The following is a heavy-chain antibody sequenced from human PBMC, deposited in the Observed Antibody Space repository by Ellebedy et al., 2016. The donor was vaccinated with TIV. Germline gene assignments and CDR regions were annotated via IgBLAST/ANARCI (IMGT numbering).Heavy chain of an antibody. D-gene: IGHD4/OR15-4a*01. CDR3: TRRTTIVLTNYWYFDL. CDR1: GFTLSGSA. V-gene: IGHV3-73*01. Sequence: GESLKISCAGSGFTLSGSAIYWVRQASGKGLEWVGHTRGKTKSYATAYAASVKGRFTISRDDSENTAYLHMNSLKTDDTAVYYCTRRTTIVLTNYWYFDLWGRGTLVAVSS. J-gene: IGHJ2*01. CDR2: TRGKTKSYAT.